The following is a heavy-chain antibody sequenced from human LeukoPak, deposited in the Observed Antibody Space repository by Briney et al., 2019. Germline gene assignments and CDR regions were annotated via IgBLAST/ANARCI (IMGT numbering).Heavy chain of an antibody. Sequence: ASVKVSCKASGYTFTSYDINWVRQATGQGLEWMGWMNPNSGNTGYAQKFQGRVTMTRNTSISTAYMELSSLRSEDTAVYYCARIGTIGRRRFGNWFDPWGQGTLVTVSS. D-gene: IGHD3-16*01. CDR1: GYTFTSYD. CDR3: ARIGTIGRRRFGNWFDP. J-gene: IGHJ5*02. V-gene: IGHV1-8*01. CDR2: MNPNSGNT.